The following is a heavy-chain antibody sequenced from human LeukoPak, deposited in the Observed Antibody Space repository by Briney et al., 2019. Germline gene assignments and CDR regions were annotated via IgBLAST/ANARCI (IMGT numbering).Heavy chain of an antibody. CDR1: GGSFSGYY. J-gene: IGHJ6*02. CDR3: ARGGDCSSTSCPNGMDV. D-gene: IGHD2-2*01. CDR2: INHSGST. V-gene: IGHV4-34*01. Sequence: SETLSLTCAVYGGSFSGYYWSWIRQPPGKGLEWIGEINHSGSTNYNPSLKSRVTISVDTSKNQFSLKLSSVTAADTAVYYCARGGDCSSTSCPNGMDVGGQGTTVTVSS.